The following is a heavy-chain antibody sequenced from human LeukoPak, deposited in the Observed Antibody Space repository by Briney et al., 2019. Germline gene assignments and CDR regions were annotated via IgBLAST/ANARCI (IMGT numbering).Heavy chain of an antibody. CDR3: ARVTCSSTSCQKYYFDY. D-gene: IGHD2-2*01. V-gene: IGHV1-69*05. Sequence: SVNVSFKASGGTFSSYAISWVRQAPGQRLEWMGGIIPIFGTANYAQKFQGRVTITTDESTSTAYMELSSLRSEDTAVYYCARVTCSSTSCQKYYFDYWGQGTLVTVSS. CDR1: GGTFSSYA. CDR2: IIPIFGTA. J-gene: IGHJ4*02.